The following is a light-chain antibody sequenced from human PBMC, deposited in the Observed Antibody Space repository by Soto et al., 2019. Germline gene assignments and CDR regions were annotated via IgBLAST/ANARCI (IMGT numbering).Light chain of an antibody. J-gene: IGKJ1*01. CDR1: QSVTSPF. V-gene: IGKV3-20*01. Sequence: EIVLTPSPGTLSLSPGERATISCRASQSVTSPFLAWYQQKHGQPPRLLIYSTSGRATGIPDRFSGSGSGTDFTLTISSLEPEDAAVYYCQQYGSSPRTFGQGTKVEV. CDR3: QQYGSSPRT. CDR2: STS.